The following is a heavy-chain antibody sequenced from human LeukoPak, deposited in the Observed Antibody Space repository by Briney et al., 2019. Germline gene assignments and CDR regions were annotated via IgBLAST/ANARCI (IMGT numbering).Heavy chain of an antibody. CDR3: ARWDDHGDYFDY. D-gene: IGHD4-17*01. J-gene: IGHJ4*02. CDR1: GGSISSGSYY. V-gene: IGHV4-61*02. CDR2: ISTSGRT. Sequence: SQTLSLTCTVSGGSISSGSYYGSWIRQPAGRGLEWIGRISTSGRTNYTPSLKTRVTISVDKSKNQFSLKLSSVTAADTAVYYCARWDDHGDYFDYWGQGTLVTVSS.